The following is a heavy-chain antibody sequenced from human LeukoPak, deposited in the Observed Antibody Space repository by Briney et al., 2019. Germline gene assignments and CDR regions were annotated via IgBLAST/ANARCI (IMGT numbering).Heavy chain of an antibody. V-gene: IGHV3-23*01. J-gene: IGHJ3*02. CDR2: ISGSGIST. D-gene: IGHD1-26*01. CDR3: AKGGYYDLDAFDI. Sequence: GGSLRLSCAAAGFTFSDYGMNWVRQAPGKGLEWVSGISGSGISTYYADSVKGRFTISRDNSKNTLYLQMNSLRVEDTALYYCAKGGYYDLDAFDIWGQGTMVTVSS. CDR1: GFTFSDYG.